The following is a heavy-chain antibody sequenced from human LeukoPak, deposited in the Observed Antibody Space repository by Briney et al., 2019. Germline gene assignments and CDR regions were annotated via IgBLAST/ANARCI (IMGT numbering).Heavy chain of an antibody. Sequence: PGGSLRLSCAASGFTVSSNYMSWVRQAPGKGLEWVSVIYSGGSTYYADSVKGRFTISRDNSKNTLYLQMNSLRADDTAVYYCAKPARTDYADYWGQGTLVTVSS. J-gene: IGHJ4*02. D-gene: IGHD1-14*01. CDR2: IYSGGST. CDR1: GFTVSSNY. V-gene: IGHV3-53*01. CDR3: AKPARTDYADY.